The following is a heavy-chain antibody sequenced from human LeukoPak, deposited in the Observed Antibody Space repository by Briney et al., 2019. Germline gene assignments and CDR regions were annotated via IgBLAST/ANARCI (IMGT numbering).Heavy chain of an antibody. V-gene: IGHV3-30*18. CDR3: AKGGGRGYSYGKVIDY. CDR2: ISYDGSNK. J-gene: IGHJ4*02. CDR1: GFTFSSYG. Sequence: GRSLRLSCAASGFTFSSYGMHWVRQAPGKGLEWVAVISYDGSNKYYADSVKGRFTISRDNSKNTLYLQMNSLRAEDTAVYYCAKGGGRGYSYGKVIDYWGQGTLVTVSS. D-gene: IGHD5-18*01.